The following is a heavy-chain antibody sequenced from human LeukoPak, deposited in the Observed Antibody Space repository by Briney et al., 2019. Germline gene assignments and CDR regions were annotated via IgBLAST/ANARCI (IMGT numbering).Heavy chain of an antibody. CDR3: AREAMITFGGVIGFNWFDP. J-gene: IGHJ5*02. CDR1: GGSFSGYY. V-gene: IGHV4-34*01. Sequence: SETLSLTCAVYGGSFSGYYWSWIRQPPGKGLEWIGEINHSGSTNYNPSLKSRVTISVGTSKNQFSLKLSSVTAADTAVYYCAREAMITFGGVIGFNWFDPWGQGTLVTVSS. D-gene: IGHD3-16*02. CDR2: INHSGST.